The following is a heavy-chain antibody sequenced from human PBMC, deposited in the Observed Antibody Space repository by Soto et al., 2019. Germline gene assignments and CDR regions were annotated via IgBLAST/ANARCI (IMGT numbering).Heavy chain of an antibody. CDR1: GFTFSSYG. D-gene: IGHD3-3*01. J-gene: IGHJ6*02. CDR3: AKDLINYDFWSGYYRRDYGMDV. V-gene: IGHV3-30*18. CDR2: ISYDGSNK. Sequence: GGSLRLSCAASGFTFSSYGMHWVRQAPGKGLEWVAVISYDGSNKYYADSVKGRFTISRDNSKNTLYLQMNSLRAEDTAVYYCAKDLINYDFWSGYYRRDYGMDVWGQGTTVTVSS.